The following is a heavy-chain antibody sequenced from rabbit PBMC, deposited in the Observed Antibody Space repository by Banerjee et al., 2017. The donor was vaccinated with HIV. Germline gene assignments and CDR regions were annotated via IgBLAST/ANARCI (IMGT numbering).Heavy chain of an antibody. CDR1: GFTLSSCW. D-gene: IGHD1-1*01. J-gene: IGHJ4*01. CDR2: VYAGSGGTT. CDR3: ARDGGSGGYGSYSFDL. V-gene: IGHV1S40*01. Sequence: QSLEESGGDLVKPGASLTLTCKASGFTLSSCWMCWVRQAPGKGLEWIACVYAGSGGTTYYASWAKGRFTISKTSSTTVTLQTTSLTAADTATYFCARDGGSGGYGSYSFDLWGPGTLVTVS.